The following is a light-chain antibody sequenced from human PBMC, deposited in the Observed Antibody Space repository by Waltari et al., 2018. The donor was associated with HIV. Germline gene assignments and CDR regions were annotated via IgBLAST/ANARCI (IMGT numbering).Light chain of an antibody. V-gene: IGKV3D-15*01. Sequence: EIVMTQSPATLSVSPGERATLSCRASQSVRSHLAWYQQKHGQAPRPLIYGASSRATGGPANFNCNGSGTEFTLTISSLQSEDFAVYYCQQYNDRPPWTFGQGTTVEIK. CDR1: QSVRSH. CDR2: GAS. CDR3: QQYNDRPPWT. J-gene: IGKJ1*01.